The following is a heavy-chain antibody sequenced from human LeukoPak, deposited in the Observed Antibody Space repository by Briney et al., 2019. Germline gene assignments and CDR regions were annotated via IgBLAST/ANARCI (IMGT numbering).Heavy chain of an antibody. V-gene: IGHV3-48*01. Sequence: GGSLRLSCAASEFTFSSYSMNWVRQAPGKGLEWVSYITNSGNSKSYADSVKGRFTISRDNTKNSLYLQMNGPRAEDTAVYYCARDLGKWLRSSDYWGQGTLVTVSS. CDR1: EFTFSSYS. CDR3: ARDLGKWLRSSDY. J-gene: IGHJ4*02. CDR2: ITNSGNSK. D-gene: IGHD5-12*01.